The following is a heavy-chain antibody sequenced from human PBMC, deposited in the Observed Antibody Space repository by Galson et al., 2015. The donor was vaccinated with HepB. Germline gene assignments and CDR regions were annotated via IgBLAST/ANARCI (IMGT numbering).Heavy chain of an antibody. Sequence: SLRLSCAASGFTVSSNYMSWVRQAPGKGLEWVSVIYSGGSTYYADSVKGRFTISRDNSKNTLYLQMNSLRAENTAVYYCAREATKWLRFGEVGFSADVWGKGTTVTVSS. V-gene: IGHV3-53*01. CDR3: AREATKWLRFGEVGFSADV. CDR2: IYSGGST. J-gene: IGHJ6*04. D-gene: IGHD5-12*01. CDR1: GFTVSSNY.